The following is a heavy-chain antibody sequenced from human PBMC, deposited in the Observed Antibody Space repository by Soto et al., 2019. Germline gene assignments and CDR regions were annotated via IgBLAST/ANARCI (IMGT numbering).Heavy chain of an antibody. CDR1: GFSFSGSA. V-gene: IGHV3-73*01. CDR3: AREVYCNSTSSELWFHI. Sequence: GGSLRLACAASGFSFSGSAMHWVRQASGKGLEWVGRIRSKGNNYATAYAASVKGRFTISRDDSKNSLYLQMNSLRAEDMSVYYCAREVYCNSTSSELWFHIWGQGTMVTVSS. CDR2: IRSKGNNYAT. D-gene: IGHD2-2*01. J-gene: IGHJ3*02.